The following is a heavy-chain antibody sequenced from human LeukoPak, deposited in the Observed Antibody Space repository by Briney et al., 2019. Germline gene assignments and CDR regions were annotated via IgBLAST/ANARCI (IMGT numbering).Heavy chain of an antibody. Sequence: PSQTLSLTCTVSGGSISSSSYSWGWIRQPPGKGLEWIGSIYFSGSTYYNPSLKRRVPISVETSKNRSSLKLSSVTSADTAVYYFARAIITMIVVVTFDYWGQGTLVTVSS. J-gene: IGHJ4*02. CDR1: GGSISSSSYS. CDR2: IYFSGST. V-gene: IGHV4-39*01. D-gene: IGHD3-22*01. CDR3: ARAIITMIVVVTFDY.